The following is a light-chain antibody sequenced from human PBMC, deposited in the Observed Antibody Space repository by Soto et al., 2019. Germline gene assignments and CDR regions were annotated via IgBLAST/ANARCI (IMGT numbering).Light chain of an antibody. Sequence: EIVLTQSPGTLSLSPGERATLSCRASQSVSSSFLAWYQHKPGQAPRLLIFGSSTRATGIPARFIGSGSGTDFTLTISRLEPEDFAVYYCQQYGSLYTFGQGTKLEIK. CDR2: GSS. J-gene: IGKJ2*01. CDR1: QSVSSSF. CDR3: QQYGSLYT. V-gene: IGKV3-20*01.